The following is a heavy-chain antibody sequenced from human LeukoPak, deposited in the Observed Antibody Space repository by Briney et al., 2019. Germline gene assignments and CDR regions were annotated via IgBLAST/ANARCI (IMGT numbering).Heavy chain of an antibody. J-gene: IGHJ4*02. CDR1: GGSIRSGSYY. V-gene: IGHV4-61*02. CDR3: ARWYSSSTGDRFDS. D-gene: IGHD6-19*01. Sequence: SQTLSLTCSVSGGSIRSGSYYWSWIPQPAGKGLELIERIYTIGTTHYNPSLKSRVTITVDTSKNQFSVKLTSVTAADTAVYYCARWYSSSTGDRFDSWGQGTQVTVSS. CDR2: IYTIGTT.